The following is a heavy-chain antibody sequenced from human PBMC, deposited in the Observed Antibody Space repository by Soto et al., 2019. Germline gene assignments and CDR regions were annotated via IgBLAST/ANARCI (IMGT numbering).Heavy chain of an antibody. D-gene: IGHD5-12*01. CDR1: GGTFSSYA. CDR2: IIPIFGTA. V-gene: IGHV1-69*13. J-gene: IGHJ4*02. CDR3: ARGIWRRDGYNIGRSGFDY. Sequence: ASVKVSCKASGGTFSSYAISWVRQAPGQGLEWMGGIIPIFGTANYAQKFQGRVTITADESTSTAYMELSSLRSEDTAVYYCARGIWRRDGYNIGRSGFDYWGQGTLVTVSS.